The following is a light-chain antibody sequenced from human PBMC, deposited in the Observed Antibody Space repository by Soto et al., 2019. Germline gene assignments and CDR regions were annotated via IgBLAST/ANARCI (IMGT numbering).Light chain of an antibody. CDR3: SSYTSSSPYV. CDR1: TSDVGGYEY. J-gene: IGLJ1*01. CDR2: EVT. V-gene: IGLV2-14*01. Sequence: QSALTQPASVSGSPGQSITISCSGTTSDVGGYEYVSWYQQHPGKAPKLMIYEVTTRPSGVSNRFSGSKSGTTASLTISGLQAEDQADYYCSSYTSSSPYVFGSGTKV.